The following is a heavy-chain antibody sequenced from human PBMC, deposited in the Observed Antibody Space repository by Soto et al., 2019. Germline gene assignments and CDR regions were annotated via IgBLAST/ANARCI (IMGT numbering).Heavy chain of an antibody. CDR3: ARQDIAAAGTPYFQH. J-gene: IGHJ1*01. V-gene: IGHV5-51*01. Sequence: PGESLKISCKGSGYSFTSYWIGWVRQMPGKGLEWMGIIYPGDSDTRYSPSFQGQVTISADKSISTAYLQWSSLKASDTAMYYCARQDIAAAGTPYFQHWGQGTLVTVSS. D-gene: IGHD6-13*01. CDR2: IYPGDSDT. CDR1: GYSFTSYW.